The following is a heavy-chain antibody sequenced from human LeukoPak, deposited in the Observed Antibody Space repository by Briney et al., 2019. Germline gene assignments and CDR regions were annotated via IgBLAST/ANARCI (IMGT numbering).Heavy chain of an antibody. CDR2: IYYSGST. CDR3: AREASWFSSSWYFDY. Sequence: PSETLSLTCTVSGGSISSYYWSWIRQPPGKGLQWIGYIYYSGSTNYTPSLKGRFTISVDTSKIQFSLKLSSVTAADTAVYYCAREASWFSSSWYFDYWGQGTLVTVSS. D-gene: IGHD6-13*01. V-gene: IGHV4-59*01. CDR1: GGSISSYY. J-gene: IGHJ4*02.